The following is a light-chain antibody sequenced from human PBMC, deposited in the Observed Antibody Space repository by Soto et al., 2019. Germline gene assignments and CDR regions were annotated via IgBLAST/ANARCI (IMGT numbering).Light chain of an antibody. Sequence: DIVMTQSPLSLAVTPGEPASISCKSSHRIVHSNGNNYLDWYVQKPGQSPQLLIYLGSNRASGXPXXFSGSGSGTDFALTISRVEAGDAGVYYCMQALTGLTFGGGTKVEIK. CDR3: MQALTGLT. CDR1: HRIVHSNGNNY. J-gene: IGKJ4*01. CDR2: LGS. V-gene: IGKV2-28*01.